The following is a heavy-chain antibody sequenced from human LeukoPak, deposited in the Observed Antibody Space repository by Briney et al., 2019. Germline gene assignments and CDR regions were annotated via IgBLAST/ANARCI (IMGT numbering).Heavy chain of an antibody. CDR2: ISAYNGNT. D-gene: IGHD2-2*01. Sequence: GSSVKVSCKASGGTFSSYAISWVRQAPGQGLEWMGWISAYNGNTNYAQKLQGRVTMTTDTSTSTAYMELRSLRSDDTAVYYCARDHCSSTSCYRAWFDPWGQGTLVTVSS. V-gene: IGHV1-18*01. CDR1: GGTFSSYA. J-gene: IGHJ5*02. CDR3: ARDHCSSTSCYRAWFDP.